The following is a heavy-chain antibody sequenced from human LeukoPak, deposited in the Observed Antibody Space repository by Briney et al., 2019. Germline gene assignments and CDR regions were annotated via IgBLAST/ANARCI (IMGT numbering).Heavy chain of an antibody. J-gene: IGHJ3*02. Sequence: GGSLRLSWAAYGFTFISYSMNWARQAPGEGLEWVSSISAGPYIYYADSVKGRFTISRDHSKNSLYLRMNTLRAGDTALFYCAGGGFSGQRTDLLDIWGQGTMVTVSS. V-gene: IGHV3-21*01. CDR3: AGGGFSGQRTDLLDI. CDR2: ISAGPYI. CDR1: GFTFISYS. D-gene: IGHD1/OR15-1a*01.